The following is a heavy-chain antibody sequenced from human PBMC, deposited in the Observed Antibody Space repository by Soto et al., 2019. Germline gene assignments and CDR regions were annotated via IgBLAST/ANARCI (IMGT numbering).Heavy chain of an antibody. V-gene: IGHV6-1*01. J-gene: IGHJ4*02. CDR2: TYYRSKWYN. Sequence: KQSQTLSLTCAISGDSVSSNNAAWNWIRQSPSRGLEWLGRTYYRSKWYNDYAESVKSRIIIGPDTSKNQFSLQLSSVTPEDTAVYYCARDRCSGSYCSLTDYWGQGILVTVSS. D-gene: IGHD2-15*01. CDR3: ARDRCSGSYCSLTDY. CDR1: GDSVSSNNAA.